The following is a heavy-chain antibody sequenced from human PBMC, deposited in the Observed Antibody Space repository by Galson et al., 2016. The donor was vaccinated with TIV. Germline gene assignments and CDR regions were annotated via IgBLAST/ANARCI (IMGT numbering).Heavy chain of an antibody. CDR2: FDPEQHKK. CDR1: GDSLSDLS. Sequence: SVKVSCKVSGDSLSDLSMHWVRQTPGKGLEWMAGFDPEQHKKIYAQKLEGRVTLTDDTSTDTAFLELSSLSFEDTAVYYCASVAWFPGLSLDNWGQGTLVIVSS. D-gene: IGHD2/OR15-2a*01. J-gene: IGHJ4*02. V-gene: IGHV1-24*01. CDR3: ASVAWFPGLSLDN.